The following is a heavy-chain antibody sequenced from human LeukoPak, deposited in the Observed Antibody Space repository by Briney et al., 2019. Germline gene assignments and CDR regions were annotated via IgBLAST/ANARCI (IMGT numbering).Heavy chain of an antibody. CDR1: GFTFSNYW. D-gene: IGHD3-16*01. V-gene: IGHV3-7*03. CDR3: AKFYDPLPYFDY. Sequence: GGSLRLSCATSGFTFSNYWMTWVRQAPGKGLEWVANIKQDGSEKYYVDSVKGRFTISRDNAKNSLYLQMNSLRAEDTAVYYCAKFYDPLPYFDYWGQGTLVTVSS. CDR2: IKQDGSEK. J-gene: IGHJ4*02.